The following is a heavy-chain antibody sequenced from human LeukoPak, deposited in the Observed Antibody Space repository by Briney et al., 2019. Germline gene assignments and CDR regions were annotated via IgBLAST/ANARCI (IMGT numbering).Heavy chain of an antibody. J-gene: IGHJ4*02. CDR3: ARARLGGSGSYYNVLDY. CDR2: ISYSGSA. Sequence: SETLSLTCTASGGSIRSYYWSWIRQPPGKGLEWIGYISYSGSANYNPSLKSRVAISVDTSRNQFSLKLSSVTAADTAVYYCARARLGGSGSYYNVLDYWGQGTLVTVSS. CDR1: GGSIRSYY. V-gene: IGHV4-59*01. D-gene: IGHD3-10*01.